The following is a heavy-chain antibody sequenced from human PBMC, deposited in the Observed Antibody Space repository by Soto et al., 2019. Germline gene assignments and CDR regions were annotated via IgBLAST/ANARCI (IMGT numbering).Heavy chain of an antibody. CDR1: GYTFINHG. CDR3: SRDFYPLAYYFDP. V-gene: IGHV1-18*04. CDR2: VSGSNGNT. J-gene: IGHJ4*02. Sequence: QVQLVQSEAEVKKPGASVKVSGEASGYTFINHGISWVRQAPGQGLEWMGWVSGSNGNTKYAPKFQGSVTTTTDTSTSTADMELRNLRSDDTSVYFCSRDFYPLAYYFDPWGQGTLVTVAS.